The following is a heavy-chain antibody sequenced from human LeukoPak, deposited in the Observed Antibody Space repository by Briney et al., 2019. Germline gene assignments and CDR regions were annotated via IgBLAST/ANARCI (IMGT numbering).Heavy chain of an antibody. V-gene: IGHV3-30*18. CDR3: AKDRSRENYYGSGSSPPDY. CDR2: LSYDGSDK. D-gene: IGHD3-10*01. J-gene: IGHJ4*02. Sequence: RGSLRLSCAASGFTFRSHGMHWVRQAPGKGLEWVAVLSYDGSDKYYADSVKGRFTISRDNSKNTLYLQMNSLRAEDTAVYYCAKDRSRENYYGSGSSPPDYWGQGTLVTVPS. CDR1: GFTFRSHG.